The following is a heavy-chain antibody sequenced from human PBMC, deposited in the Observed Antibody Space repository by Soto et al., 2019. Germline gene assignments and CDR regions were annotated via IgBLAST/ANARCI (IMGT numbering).Heavy chain of an antibody. CDR3: ARGAVMPDS. CDR2: ISASGGST. V-gene: IGHV3-23*01. CDR1: GFTFDSFA. D-gene: IGHD3-16*01. Sequence: EVQLLESGGGLEQPGGSLRISCAASGFTFDSFAMHWVRQAPGKGLEWVSAISASGGSTFYADSVKGRFTLSRDSSKNTLYLQMNSLRAEDTALYYCARGAVMPDSWGQGTLVTVSS. J-gene: IGHJ4*02.